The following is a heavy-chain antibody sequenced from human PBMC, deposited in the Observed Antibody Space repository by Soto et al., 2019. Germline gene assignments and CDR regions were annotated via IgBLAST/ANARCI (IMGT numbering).Heavy chain of an antibody. CDR1: GFTFTNYG. CDR3: ARVVVNTYNWFDP. V-gene: IGHV1-18*01. D-gene: IGHD2-15*01. CDR2: ISATNGVT. J-gene: IGHJ5*02. Sequence: QVQLVQSGDEVKEPGASVKVSCKASGFTFTNYGFTWVRQAPGQGLEWMGWISATNGVTNYAQNFRDRVSMTTDTATSTVFMELRSLRSDDTAMYYCARVVVNTYNWFDPWGQGTLVTVS.